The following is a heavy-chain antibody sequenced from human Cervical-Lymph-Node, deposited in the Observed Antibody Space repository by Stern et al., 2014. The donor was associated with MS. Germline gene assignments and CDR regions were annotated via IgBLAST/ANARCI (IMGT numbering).Heavy chain of an antibody. D-gene: IGHD3-22*01. J-gene: IGHJ3*02. CDR1: GYSFSNFW. V-gene: IGHV5-51*01. CDR2: IYPEDSDT. Sequence: EVQLVQSGAEVKKPGESLKISCKTSGYSFSNFWIGWVRQKPGKGLEWMGIIYPEDSDTTYSPSFQGQVTISDDESISTAYLQWRSLKASDTAMYYCVRRRDSDSYDTFDIWGQGTMLIVSS. CDR3: VRRRDSDSYDTFDI.